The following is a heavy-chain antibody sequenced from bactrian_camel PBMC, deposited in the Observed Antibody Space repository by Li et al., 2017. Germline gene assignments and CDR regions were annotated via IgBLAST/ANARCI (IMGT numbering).Heavy chain of an antibody. V-gene: IGHV3S53*01. CDR1: IYTYSPYC. D-gene: IGHD3*01. J-gene: IGHJ4*01. Sequence: HVQLVESGGGSVQAGGSLRLSCRSSIYTYSPYCMGWFRQAPGKEREEDADIDSGGGTKYADSVKGRFTISRDTAKNTLYLEMNSLRPEDTAMYYCAARGGTGYCFHTRESFNYWGQGTQVTVS. CDR2: IDSGGGT. CDR3: AARGGTGYCFHTRESFNY.